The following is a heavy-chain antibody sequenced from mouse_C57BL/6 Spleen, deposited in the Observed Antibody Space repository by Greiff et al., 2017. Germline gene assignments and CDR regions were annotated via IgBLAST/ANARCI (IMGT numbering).Heavy chain of an antibody. CDR1: GYTFTSYW. Sequence: VKLVESGAELVRPGSSVKLSCKASGYTFTSYWMDWVKQRPGQGLEWIGNIYPSDSETHYNQKFKDKATLTVDKSSSTAYMQLSSLTSEDSAVYYCARGIYNGAMDYWGQGTSVTVSS. J-gene: IGHJ4*01. V-gene: IGHV1-61*01. CDR3: ARGIYNGAMDY. D-gene: IGHD6-1*01. CDR2: IYPSDSET.